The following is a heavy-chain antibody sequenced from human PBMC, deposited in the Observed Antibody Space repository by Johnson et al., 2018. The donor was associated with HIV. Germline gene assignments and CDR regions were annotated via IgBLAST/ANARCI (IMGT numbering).Heavy chain of an antibody. V-gene: IGHV3-33*01. CDR3: ARPIARGASDI. CDR1: GFSFSSYG. Sequence: QVQLVESGGGVVQPGRSLRLSCAASGFSFSSYGMHWVRQAPGKGLEWVAIIWYDGSNKFYADSVKGRFTISRDNSKNTLYLQMNSLRAEDTAVYYCARPIARGASDIWGQGTMVTVSS. D-gene: IGHD3-10*01. J-gene: IGHJ3*02. CDR2: IWYDGSNK.